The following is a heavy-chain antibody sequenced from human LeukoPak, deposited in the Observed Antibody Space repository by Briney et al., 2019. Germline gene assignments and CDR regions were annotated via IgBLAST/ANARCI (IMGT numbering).Heavy chain of an antibody. Sequence: SVKVSCKASGGTFSSYAISWVRQAPGQGLEWMGGIIPIFGTANYAQKFQGRVTITADKSTSTAYMELSSLRSEDTAVYYCARDLHASYDILTGYYDAFDIWGQGTMVTVSS. CDR1: GGTFSSYA. J-gene: IGHJ3*02. CDR3: ARDLHASYDILTGYYDAFDI. V-gene: IGHV1-69*06. CDR2: IIPIFGTA. D-gene: IGHD3-9*01.